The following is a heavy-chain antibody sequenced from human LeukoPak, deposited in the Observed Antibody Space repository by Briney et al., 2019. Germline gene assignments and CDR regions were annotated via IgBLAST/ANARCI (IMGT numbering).Heavy chain of an antibody. CDR1: GFTFSSYS. Sequence: PGGSLRLSCAASGFTFSSYSMNWVRQAPGKGLEWVSSISSSSSYIYYADSVKGRFTISRDNAKNSLYLQMNSLRAEDTAVYYCARPTLLWFGEPHWGQGTLVTVSS. CDR2: ISSSSSYI. CDR3: ARPTLLWFGEPH. D-gene: IGHD3-10*01. V-gene: IGHV3-21*01. J-gene: IGHJ4*02.